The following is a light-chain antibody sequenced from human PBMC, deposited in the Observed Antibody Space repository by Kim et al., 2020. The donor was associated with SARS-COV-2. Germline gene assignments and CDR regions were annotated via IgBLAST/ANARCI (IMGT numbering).Light chain of an antibody. V-gene: IGLV3-9*01. CDR1: NIGSKN. CDR2: GNT. CDR3: DSRDTTGMQVL. Sequence: SYELTQPLSVSVALGQTARITCGGNNIGSKNVHWYQQKPGQAPLLVIYGNTNRPSGIPDRFSGSSSGTTASLTITGTQAEDEADYYCDSRDTTGMQVLFGGGTQLTVL. J-gene: IGLJ2*01.